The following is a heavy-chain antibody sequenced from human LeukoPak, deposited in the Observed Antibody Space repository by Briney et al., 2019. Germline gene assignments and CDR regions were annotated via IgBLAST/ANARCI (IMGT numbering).Heavy chain of an antibody. CDR3: ARKGASDY. Sequence: ASVKVSCKASGGTFSSYAINWVRQASGQGLEWMGWMNPNSGNTGYAQKFQGRVTVTRDTSTNTAYMELSSLRSEDTAVYYCARKGASDYWGQGTLVTVSA. CDR2: MNPNSGNT. V-gene: IGHV1-8*02. CDR1: GGTFSSYA. J-gene: IGHJ4*02.